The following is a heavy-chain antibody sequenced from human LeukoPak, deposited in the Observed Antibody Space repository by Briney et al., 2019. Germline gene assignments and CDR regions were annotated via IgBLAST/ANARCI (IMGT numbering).Heavy chain of an antibody. CDR2: IYYSGST. CDR3: ASGTPGRGDY. Sequence: SETLSLTCTVSGGSISSSSYYWGWIRQPPGKGLEWIGSIYYSGSTYYNPSLKSRVTISVDTSKNQFSLKLSSVTAADTAVYYCASGTPGRGDYWGQGTLVTVSS. J-gene: IGHJ4*02. CDR1: GGSISSSSYY. V-gene: IGHV4-39*01.